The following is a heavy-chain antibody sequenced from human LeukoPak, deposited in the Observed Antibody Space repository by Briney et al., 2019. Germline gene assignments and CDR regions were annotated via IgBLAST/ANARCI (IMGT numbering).Heavy chain of an antibody. CDR2: INHSGST. J-gene: IGHJ4*02. V-gene: IGHV4-34*01. CDR3: ARRYCGGDCLFDH. Sequence: PSETLSLTCAVYGGSFSGYYWSWIRQPPGKGLEWIGEINHSGSTYYNPSLKSRVTISVDTSKNQFSLSLTSVTAADTAVYYCARRYCGGDCLFDHWGQGTLVTVFS. CDR1: GGSFSGYY. D-gene: IGHD2-21*02.